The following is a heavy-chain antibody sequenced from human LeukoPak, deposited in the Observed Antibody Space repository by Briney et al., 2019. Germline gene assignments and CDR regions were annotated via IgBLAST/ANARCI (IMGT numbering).Heavy chain of an antibody. V-gene: IGHV4-59*01. D-gene: IGHD6-19*01. Sequence: SETLSLTCTVSGGSISSYYWSWIRQPPGKGLEWIGYIYYSGSTNYNPSLKSRVTISVDTSKNQFSLKLSSVTAADTAVYYCARDGSGWYYFGYWGQGTLVTVSS. CDR3: ARDGSGWYYFGY. J-gene: IGHJ4*02. CDR2: IYYSGST. CDR1: GGSISSYY.